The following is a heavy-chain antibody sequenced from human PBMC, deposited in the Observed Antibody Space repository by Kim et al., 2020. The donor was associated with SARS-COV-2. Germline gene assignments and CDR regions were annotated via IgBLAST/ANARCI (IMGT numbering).Heavy chain of an antibody. CDR3: TTGTEMATINYYYYGMDV. J-gene: IGHJ6*01. CDR1: GITFSNAW. V-gene: IGHV3-15*01. Sequence: GGSLRLSCAASGITFSNAWMSWVRQAPGKGLEWVGRIKRKSDGGTTDYAAPVKGRFTISRDDSKNTLYLQMNSLKTEDTAVYYCTTGTEMATINYYYYGMDVWGEGTTGTVSS. CDR2: IKRKSDGGTT. D-gene: IGHD5-12*01.